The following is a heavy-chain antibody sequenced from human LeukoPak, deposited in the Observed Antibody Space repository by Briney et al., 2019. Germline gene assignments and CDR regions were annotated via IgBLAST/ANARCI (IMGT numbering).Heavy chain of an antibody. V-gene: IGHV4-38-2*02. J-gene: IGHJ6*03. CDR3: ARLGDYYGSGDTYYYYYMDV. CDR2: IYRSGST. D-gene: IGHD3-10*01. CDR1: SYSINSGYY. Sequence: SETLSLTCTVSSYSINSGYYWGWIRQPPGKGLEWIGNIYRSGSTYYNPSLESRVTISVDTSKNQFSLKLSSVTAADTAVYYCARLGDYYGSGDTYYYYYMDVWGKGTTVTISS.